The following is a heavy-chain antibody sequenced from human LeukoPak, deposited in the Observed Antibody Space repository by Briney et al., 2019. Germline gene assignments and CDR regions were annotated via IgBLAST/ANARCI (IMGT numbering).Heavy chain of an antibody. J-gene: IGHJ4*02. Sequence: GGSLRLSCAASGFTFSSYAMSWVRQAPGKGLEWVSAISGSGDSTYYGDSVKGWFTISRDNSKNTLYLQMNSLRAEDTAVYYCAKTRPLDSSSWSHGDYWGQGTLVTVSS. CDR1: GFTFSSYA. CDR2: ISGSGDST. CDR3: AKTRPLDSSSWSHGDY. D-gene: IGHD6-13*01. V-gene: IGHV3-23*01.